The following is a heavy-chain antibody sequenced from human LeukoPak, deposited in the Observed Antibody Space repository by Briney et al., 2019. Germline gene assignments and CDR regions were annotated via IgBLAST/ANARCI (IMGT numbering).Heavy chain of an antibody. V-gene: IGHV5-51*01. CDR3: ARVVGTTHLDY. J-gene: IGHJ4*02. CDR2: IYPGDSDT. CDR1: GYTFTNYW. D-gene: IGHD1-7*01. Sequence: GESLKISLEGSGYTFTNYWIGWVRQMPGKGLEWMGIIYPGDSDTRYSPSFQGQVTISANKSITTAYLQWNSLKASDTAMYYCARVVGTTHLDYWGQGTPVTVSS.